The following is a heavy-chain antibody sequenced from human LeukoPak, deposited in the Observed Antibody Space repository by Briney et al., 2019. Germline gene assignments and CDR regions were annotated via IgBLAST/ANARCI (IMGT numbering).Heavy chain of an antibody. V-gene: IGHV3-23*01. Sequence: GGSLRLSCAVSGFTFSGYDMTWVRQAPGKGLEWVSGFDGNGPNTYYADSVKGRWTISRDNSRNTLYLEMNSLRPEDTAIYYCAKPRTTGLGWAQFDYWGQGSLVTVSS. J-gene: IGHJ4*02. CDR1: GFTFSGYD. CDR2: FDGNGPNT. D-gene: IGHD2-8*02. CDR3: AKPRTTGLGWAQFDY.